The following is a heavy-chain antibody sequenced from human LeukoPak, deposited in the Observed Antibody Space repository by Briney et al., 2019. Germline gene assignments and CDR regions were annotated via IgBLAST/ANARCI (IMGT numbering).Heavy chain of an antibody. CDR2: ISAYNGNT. Sequence: ASVKVSCKASGYTFTSYGISWVRQAPGQGLEWMGWISAYNGNTNYAQKLQGRVTMTTDTSTSTAYMELRSLRSDDTAVYYCARERGSPIAAAGRGYNWFDPWGQGTMVTVSS. V-gene: IGHV1-18*01. CDR3: ARERGSPIAAAGRGYNWFDP. D-gene: IGHD6-13*01. J-gene: IGHJ5*01. CDR1: GYTFTSYG.